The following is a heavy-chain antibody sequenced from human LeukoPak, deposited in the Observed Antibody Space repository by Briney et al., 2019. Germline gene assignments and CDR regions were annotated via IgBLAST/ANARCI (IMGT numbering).Heavy chain of an antibody. Sequence: PSETLSLTCAVYGGSFSGYYWSWIRQPPGKGLEWIGEINHSGSTNYNPSLKSRVTTSVDTSKNQFSLKLSSVTAADTAVYYCARGEGPYSNYGYWGQGTLVTVSS. D-gene: IGHD4-11*01. CDR2: INHSGST. V-gene: IGHV4-34*01. CDR3: ARGEGPYSNYGY. J-gene: IGHJ4*02. CDR1: GGSFSGYY.